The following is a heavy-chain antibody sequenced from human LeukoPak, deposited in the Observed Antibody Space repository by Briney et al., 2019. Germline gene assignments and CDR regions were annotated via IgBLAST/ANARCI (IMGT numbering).Heavy chain of an antibody. V-gene: IGHV3-21*01. CDR2: ISSSGSYI. Sequence: NSGGSLRLSCAASAFTFSSYSMNWVRQAPGKGLEWVSSISSSGSYIYYADSVKGRFTISRDNAKNSLYLQMNSLRAEDTAVYYCARVSSSWYQDWYFDLWGRGTLVTVSS. CDR1: AFTFSSYS. CDR3: ARVSSSWYQDWYFDL. D-gene: IGHD6-13*01. J-gene: IGHJ2*01.